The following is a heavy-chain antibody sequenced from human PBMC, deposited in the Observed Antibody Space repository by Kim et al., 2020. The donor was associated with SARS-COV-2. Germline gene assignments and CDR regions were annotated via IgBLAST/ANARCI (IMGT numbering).Heavy chain of an antibody. CDR3: ARDRSYYYYGMDV. Sequence: GGSLRLSCAASGFTVSSNYMSWVRQAPGKGLEWVSVIYSGGSTYYADSVKGRFTISRDNSKNTLYLQMNSPRAEDTAVYYCARDRSYYYYGMDVWGQGTTVTVS. CDR1: GFTVSSNY. CDR2: IYSGGST. J-gene: IGHJ6*02. V-gene: IGHV3-53*01. D-gene: IGHD3-10*01.